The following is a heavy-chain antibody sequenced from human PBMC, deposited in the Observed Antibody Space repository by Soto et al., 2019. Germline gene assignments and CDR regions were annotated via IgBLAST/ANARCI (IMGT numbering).Heavy chain of an antibody. D-gene: IGHD3-10*01. CDR2: INSDGSST. J-gene: IGHJ4*02. CDR3: ARFPTIK. Sequence: GGSLRLSCAASGVAVSSCWMHLVRQAPGKGLGWVSRINSDGSSTSYADSVKGRFTISRDNAKNTLYLQMNSLRAEDTAVYYCARFPTIKWGQGTLVTVSS. V-gene: IGHV3-74*01. CDR1: GVAVSSCW.